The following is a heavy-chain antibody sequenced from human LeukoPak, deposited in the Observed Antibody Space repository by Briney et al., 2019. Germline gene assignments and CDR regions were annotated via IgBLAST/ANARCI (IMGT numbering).Heavy chain of an antibody. Sequence: PGGSLRLSCAASGFTLSDYYMSWIRQAPGKGLEWVSGISSSGGKTYYADSVKGRFTISRDNSKNTLYLQMNSLRAEDTAVYYCAGDRRYDTSGYFQHWGQGTLVTLS. V-gene: IGHV3-23*01. J-gene: IGHJ1*01. CDR3: AGDRRYDTSGYFQH. CDR2: ISSSGGKT. D-gene: IGHD3-22*01. CDR1: GFTLSDYY.